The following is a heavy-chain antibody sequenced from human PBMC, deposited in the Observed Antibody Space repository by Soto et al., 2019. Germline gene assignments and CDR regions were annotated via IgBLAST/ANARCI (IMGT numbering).Heavy chain of an antibody. J-gene: IGHJ6*02. V-gene: IGHV1-2*04. CDR2: INPNSGGT. CDR3: ARVLSLSSYYDFWSGYYNYYYYGMDV. D-gene: IGHD3-3*01. Sequence: ASVKVSCKASGYTFTGYYMHWVRQAPGQGLEWMGWINPNSGGTNYAQKFQGWVTMTRDTSISTAYMELSRLRSDDTAVYFFARVLSLSSYYDFWSGYYNYYYYGMDVWGQGTTVTVSS. CDR1: GYTFTGYY.